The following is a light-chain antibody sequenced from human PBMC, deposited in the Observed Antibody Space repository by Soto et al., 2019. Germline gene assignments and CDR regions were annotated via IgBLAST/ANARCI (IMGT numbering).Light chain of an antibody. J-gene: IGLJ1*01. CDR2: GNS. CDR1: SSNIGAHYD. CDR3: TSYRRGPLYV. Sequence: QSVLTQPPSVSGAPGQRVTISCTGSSSNIGAHYDVHWYQQLPGTAPKLLIYGNSNRPSGVPDRFSGSKSGTSASLTISGLQVDDEADYYCTSYRRGPLYVFGTGTKVTVL. V-gene: IGLV1-40*01.